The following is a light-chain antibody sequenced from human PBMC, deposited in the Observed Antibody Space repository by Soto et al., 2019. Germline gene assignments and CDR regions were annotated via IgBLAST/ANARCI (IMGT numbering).Light chain of an antibody. CDR2: DAP. V-gene: IGKV3-15*01. Sequence: EIVMTQSPVTLSVSPGERATLSCRASESVGSNLAWYQQKPGQPPRLLIYDAPTRETGVPPRFSGSGSGTEFTLTISNLQSEDFAIYFCQKFNKWPWTFGQGTKV. J-gene: IGKJ1*01. CDR1: ESVGSN. CDR3: QKFNKWPWT.